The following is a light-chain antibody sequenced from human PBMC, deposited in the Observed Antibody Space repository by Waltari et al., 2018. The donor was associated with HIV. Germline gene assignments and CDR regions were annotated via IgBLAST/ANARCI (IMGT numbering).Light chain of an antibody. Sequence: QSVLTQPPSVSEAPRQRVILSCSGSSSNIGNNAVNWYKQVPGTPPKLLIYYDDLLSSGVSDRFSGSKSGTSASLAIRGLQSEDEADYYCAAWDDSLNGYVFGSGTRVTVL. V-gene: IGLV1-36*01. J-gene: IGLJ1*01. CDR3: AAWDDSLNGYV. CDR2: YDD. CDR1: SSNIGNNA.